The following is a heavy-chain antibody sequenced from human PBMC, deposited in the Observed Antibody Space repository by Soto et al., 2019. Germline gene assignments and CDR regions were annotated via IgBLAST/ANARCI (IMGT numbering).Heavy chain of an antibody. Sequence: PSETLSLTCTVSGGSISSYYWSWIRQPPGKGLEWIGYIYYSGSTNYNPSLKSRVTISVDTSKNQFSLKLSSVTAADTAVYYCAAQGYCSGGSCFLIFDYWGQGTLVTVSS. CDR1: GGSISSYY. V-gene: IGHV4-59*01. D-gene: IGHD2-15*01. CDR3: AAQGYCSGGSCFLIFDY. J-gene: IGHJ4*02. CDR2: IYYSGST.